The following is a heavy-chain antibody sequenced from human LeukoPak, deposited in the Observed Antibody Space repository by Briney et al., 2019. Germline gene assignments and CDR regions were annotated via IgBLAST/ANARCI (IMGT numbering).Heavy chain of an antibody. D-gene: IGHD3-22*01. Sequence: SETLSLTCAVYGGSFSGYYWSWIRQPPGKGLEWIGEINHSGSTDYNPSLKSRVTISVDTSKNQFSLKLSSVTAADTAVYYCARLHYYDSSGQNWFDPWGQGTPVTVSS. CDR3: ARLHYYDSSGQNWFDP. CDR1: GGSFSGYY. J-gene: IGHJ5*02. CDR2: INHSGST. V-gene: IGHV4-34*01.